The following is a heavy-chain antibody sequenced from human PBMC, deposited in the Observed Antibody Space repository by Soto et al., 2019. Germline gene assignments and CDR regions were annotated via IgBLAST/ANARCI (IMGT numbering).Heavy chain of an antibody. J-gene: IGHJ6*02. D-gene: IGHD5-12*01. CDR2: ISYDGSNK. Sequence: PGGSVRLSCAASGFTFSSYAMHWVRQAPGKGLEWVAVISYDGSNKYYADSVKGRFTISRDNSKNTLYLQMNSLRAEDTAVYYCARDGSGYDLRGYYYYGMDVWGQGTTVTVSS. CDR1: GFTFSSYA. CDR3: ARDGSGYDLRGYYYYGMDV. V-gene: IGHV3-30-3*01.